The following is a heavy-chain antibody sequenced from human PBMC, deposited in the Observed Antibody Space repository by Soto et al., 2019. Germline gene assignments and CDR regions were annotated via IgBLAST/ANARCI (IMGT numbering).Heavy chain of an antibody. V-gene: IGHV3-23*01. CDR1: EFTFSTYA. J-gene: IGHJ1*01. D-gene: IGHD2-15*01. CDR3: AKGMVVSAPGPIDH. CDR2: ISNSGDYT. Sequence: EVQLLESGGGLVQPGGSLRLSCAASEFTFSTYAMNWVRQTPGKGLEWVSTISNSGDYTYYADSVKGRFTVSRDNSKTTVYLQMDSLRAEDTAKYYCAKGMVVSAPGPIDHWGQGTLVIVSS.